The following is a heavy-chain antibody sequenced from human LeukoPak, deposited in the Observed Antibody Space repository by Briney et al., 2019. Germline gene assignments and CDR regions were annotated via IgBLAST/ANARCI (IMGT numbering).Heavy chain of an antibody. CDR3: AREDSGYDGFGY. Sequence: GGSLRLSCAASGFTFSSYSMNWVRQAPGKGLEWVSSISSSSSHIYYADSVKGRFTISRDNAKNSLYLQMNSLRAEDTAVYYCAREDSGYDGFGYWGQGTLVTVSS. J-gene: IGHJ4*02. CDR2: ISSSSSHI. CDR1: GFTFSSYS. V-gene: IGHV3-21*01. D-gene: IGHD5-12*01.